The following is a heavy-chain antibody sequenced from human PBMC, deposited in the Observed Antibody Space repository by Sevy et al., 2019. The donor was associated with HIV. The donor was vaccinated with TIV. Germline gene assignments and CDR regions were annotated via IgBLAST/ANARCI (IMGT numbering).Heavy chain of an antibody. J-gene: IGHJ4*02. V-gene: IGHV3-23*01. Sequence: GGSLRLSCAASGFTFSSCAKTWVRQAPGKGLEWVSAVSASGGSTYDADSVKGRFTISRDNSKNTLYLQMSSLRAEDTAVYYCAKGGDSSGWTYSFDYWGQGTLVTVSS. CDR3: AKGGDSSGWTYSFDY. D-gene: IGHD6-19*01. CDR1: GFTFSSCA. CDR2: VSASGGST.